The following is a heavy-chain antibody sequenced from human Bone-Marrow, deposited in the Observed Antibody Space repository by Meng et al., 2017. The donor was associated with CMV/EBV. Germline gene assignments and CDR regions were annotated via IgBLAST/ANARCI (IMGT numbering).Heavy chain of an antibody. CDR1: GFTFSSYA. J-gene: IGHJ4*02. CDR3: ARDHPPSMGEPCRGGSCYPGY. D-gene: IGHD2-15*01. CDR2: ISYDGSNK. Sequence: SCADSGFTFSSYAMHWVRQAPGKGLEWVAVISYDGSNKYYADSVKARFTISRDNSKNTLYLQMNSLRAEDTAVYYCARDHPPSMGEPCRGGSCYPGYWGQGTLVTLAS. V-gene: IGHV3-30*04.